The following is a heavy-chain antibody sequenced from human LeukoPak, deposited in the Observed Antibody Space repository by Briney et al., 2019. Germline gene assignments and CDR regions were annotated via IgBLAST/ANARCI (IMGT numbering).Heavy chain of an antibody. CDR1: GGSFSGYY. D-gene: IGHD3-16*02. J-gene: IGHJ4*02. CDR2: INHSGST. CDR3: ARGRYMTPFEFDY. V-gene: IGHV4-34*01. Sequence: SETLSLTCAVYGGSFSGYYWSWIRQPPGKGLEWIGEINHSGSTNYNPSLKSRVTISIDTSKNQFSLKLSSLTAADTAVYYCARGRYMTPFEFDYWGQGTLVTVSS.